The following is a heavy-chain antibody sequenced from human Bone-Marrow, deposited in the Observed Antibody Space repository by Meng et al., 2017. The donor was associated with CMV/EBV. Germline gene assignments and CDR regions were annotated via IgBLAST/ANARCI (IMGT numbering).Heavy chain of an antibody. V-gene: IGHV4-59*01. Sequence: SETLSLTCTVSGGSISSYYWSWIRQPPGKGLEWIGYIYYSGSTNYNPSLKSRVTISVDTSKNQFSLKLSSVTAADTAVYYCARGGLGGWPMDYCGQGTLVTVSS. D-gene: IGHD5-24*01. CDR2: IYYSGST. J-gene: IGHJ4*02. CDR3: ARGGLGGWPMDY. CDR1: GGSISSYY.